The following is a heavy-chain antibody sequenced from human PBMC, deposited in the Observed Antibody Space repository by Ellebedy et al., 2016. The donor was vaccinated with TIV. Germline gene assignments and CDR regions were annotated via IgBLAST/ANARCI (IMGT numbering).Heavy chain of an antibody. CDR1: SYTFTSSG. D-gene: IGHD3-22*01. CDR3: ARYYYDSSDYFRYNDY. CDR2: ISVYNGET. V-gene: IGHV1-18*04. J-gene: IGHJ4*02. Sequence: AASVKVSCKASSYTFTSSGLSWVRQAPGQGLEWMGSISVYNGETHYTQKFQGRVTMTTDTSTSTAYMELRSLRSDDTAVYYCARYYYDSSDYFRYNDYWGQGTLVTVSS.